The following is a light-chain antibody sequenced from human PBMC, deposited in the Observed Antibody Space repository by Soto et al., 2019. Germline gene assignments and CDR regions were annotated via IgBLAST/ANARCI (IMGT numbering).Light chain of an antibody. CDR3: QSYDNNIPVV. CDR1: SGIIASNY. CDR2: EDD. V-gene: IGLV6-57*04. J-gene: IGLJ2*01. Sequence: KFMLTQPHSLSESPGKTVTISCTRSSGIIASNYVHWYQQRPGSAPATVIYEDDQRPSGVPDRFSGSIDSSSNSASLTISGLKTEDEADYYCQSYDNNIPVVFGGGTKLTVL.